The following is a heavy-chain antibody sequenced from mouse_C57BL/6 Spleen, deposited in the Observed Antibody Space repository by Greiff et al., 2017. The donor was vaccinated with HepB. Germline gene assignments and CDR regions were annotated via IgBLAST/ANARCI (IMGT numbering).Heavy chain of an antibody. Sequence: QVQLQQSGAELVRPGTSVKMSCKASGYTFTNYWIGWAKQRPGHGLEWIGDLYPGGGYTNYNEKFKGKATLTADKSSSTAYMQFSSLTSEDSAIYYCARGTTARYFDYWGQGTTLTVSS. CDR1: GYTFTNYW. CDR3: ARGTTARYFDY. V-gene: IGHV1-63*01. J-gene: IGHJ2*01. D-gene: IGHD1-2*01. CDR2: LYPGGGYT.